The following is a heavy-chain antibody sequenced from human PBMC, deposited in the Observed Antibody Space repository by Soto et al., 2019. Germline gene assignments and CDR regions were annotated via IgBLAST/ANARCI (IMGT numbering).Heavy chain of an antibody. V-gene: IGHV3-30-3*01. CDR3: ARDLLRFLEWLLSNGMDV. Sequence: GGSLRLSCAASGFTFSSYAMHWVRQAPGKGLEWVAVISYDGSNKYYADSVKGRFTISRDNSKNTLYLQMNSLRAEDTAVYYCARDLLRFLEWLLSNGMDVWGQGTTVTVSS. J-gene: IGHJ6*02. CDR1: GFTFSSYA. CDR2: ISYDGSNK. D-gene: IGHD3-3*01.